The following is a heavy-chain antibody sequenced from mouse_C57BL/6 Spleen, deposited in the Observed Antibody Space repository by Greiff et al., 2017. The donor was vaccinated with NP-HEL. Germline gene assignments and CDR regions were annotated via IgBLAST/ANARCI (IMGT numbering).Heavy chain of an antibody. CDR1: GYAFSSSW. CDR2: IYPGDGDT. V-gene: IGHV1-82*01. D-gene: IGHD2-2*01. Sequence: QVQLKQSGPELVKPGASVKISCKASGYAFSSSWMNWVKQRPGKGLEWIGRIYPGDGDTNYNGKFKGKATLTADKSSSTAYMQLSSLTSEDSAVYFCARRAVTTGNYFDYWGQGTTLTVSS. CDR3: ARRAVTTGNYFDY. J-gene: IGHJ2*01.